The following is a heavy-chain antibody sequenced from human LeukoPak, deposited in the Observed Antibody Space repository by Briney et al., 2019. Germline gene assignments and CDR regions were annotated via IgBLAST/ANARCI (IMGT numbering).Heavy chain of an antibody. CDR3: ARERDSSGYPDY. CDR2: IIPIFGTA. D-gene: IGHD3-22*01. J-gene: IGHJ4*02. V-gene: IGHV1-69*13. Sequence: ASVKDSCKASGGTFSSYAISWVRQAPGQGLEWMGGIIPIFGTANYAQKFQGRVTITADESTSTAYMELSSLRSEDTAVYYCARERDSSGYPDYWGQGTLVTVSS. CDR1: GGTFSSYA.